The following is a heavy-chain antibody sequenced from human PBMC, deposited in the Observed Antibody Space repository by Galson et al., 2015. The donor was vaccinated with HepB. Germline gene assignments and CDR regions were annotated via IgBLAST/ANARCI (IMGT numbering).Heavy chain of an antibody. CDR3: TRHSPDYYGSGSVGIYGMDV. CDR1: GFSFTRYA. Sequence: SLRLSCAASGFSFTRYAMTWVRQAPGKGLEWVSSITSSGGNSYYTDSVKGRFTVSRDNSKNTLLLQLNRLKTVDTAVYYCTRHSPDYYGSGSVGIYGMDVWGQGTTVTVSS. V-gene: IGHV3-23*01. D-gene: IGHD3-10*01. J-gene: IGHJ6*02. CDR2: ITSSGGNS.